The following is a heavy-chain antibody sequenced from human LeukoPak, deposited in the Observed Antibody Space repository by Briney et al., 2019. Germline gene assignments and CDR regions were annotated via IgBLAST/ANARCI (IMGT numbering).Heavy chain of an antibody. CDR3: ARTRYQLLKFAFDI. CDR2: IYTSGST. CDR1: GVSVSNYY. Sequence: SSETLSLTCTVSGVSVSNYYWSWIRQPAGKGLEWIGRIYTSGSTNYNPSLKSRVTISVDTSKNQFSLKLSSVTAADTAVYYCARTRYQLLKFAFDIWGQGTMVTVSS. J-gene: IGHJ3*02. V-gene: IGHV4-4*07. D-gene: IGHD2-2*01.